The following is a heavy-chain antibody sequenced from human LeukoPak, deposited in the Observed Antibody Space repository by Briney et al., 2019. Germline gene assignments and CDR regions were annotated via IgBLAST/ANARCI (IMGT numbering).Heavy chain of an antibody. CDR1: GESFSGYY. J-gene: IGHJ3*02. CDR3: ATQAVAGTFDI. CDR2: IYYSGNT. Sequence: SETLSLTCAVYGESFSGYYWGWIRQPPGKGLEWIGSIYYSGNTYYNPSLKSRLTISVDTSKNQFSLRLSSVTAADTAVYYCATQAVAGTFDIWGQGTMVTVSS. V-gene: IGHV4-39*01. D-gene: IGHD6-19*01.